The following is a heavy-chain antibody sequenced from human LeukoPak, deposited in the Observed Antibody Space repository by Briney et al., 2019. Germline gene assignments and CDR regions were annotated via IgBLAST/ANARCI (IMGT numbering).Heavy chain of an antibody. CDR2: INPSGGRK. D-gene: IGHD3-22*01. CDR1: GYTYTHYF. CDR3: ARGGITTIIVDTQNVDY. J-gene: IGHJ4*02. Sequence: ASVTISCKASGYTYTHYFIHWVRQAPGQGLEWMGIINPSGGRKRSAQKFQGRVTMTRDTSTRRVHMELSSLRSEDQAGLYCARGGITTIIVDTQNVDYWGQGTLVTVPS. V-gene: IGHV1-46*01.